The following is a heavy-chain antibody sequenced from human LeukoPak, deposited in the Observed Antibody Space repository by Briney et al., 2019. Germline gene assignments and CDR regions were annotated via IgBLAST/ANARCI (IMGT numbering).Heavy chain of an antibody. CDR2: ITTYNGDT. CDR1: GYTFTTYA. J-gene: IGHJ4*02. D-gene: IGHD2-15*01. CDR3: ARDLRYCSGDNCPLDY. Sequence: ASVTVSCKASGYTFTTYAINWVRQAPGRGLEWMGWITTYNGDTNYAQGLKGRVAMTTDTSTSTAYMELRSLRSDDAAVYYCARDLRYCSGDNCPLDYWGQGTLVTVSS. V-gene: IGHV1-18*01.